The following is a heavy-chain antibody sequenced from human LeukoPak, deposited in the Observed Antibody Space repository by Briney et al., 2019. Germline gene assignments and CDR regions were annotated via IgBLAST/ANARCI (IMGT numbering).Heavy chain of an antibody. CDR2: IRYDGSNK. V-gene: IGHV3-30*02. D-gene: IGHD3-10*01. J-gene: IGHJ4*02. CDR3: AKEWLVRGVPFDY. CDR1: GFTFSSYG. Sequence: GGSLRLSCAASGFTFSSYGMHWVRQAPGKGLEWVAFIRYDGSNKYYADSVKGRFTISRDNSKNTLYLQMNSLRAEDTAVYYCAKEWLVRGVPFDYWGQGTLVTVSS.